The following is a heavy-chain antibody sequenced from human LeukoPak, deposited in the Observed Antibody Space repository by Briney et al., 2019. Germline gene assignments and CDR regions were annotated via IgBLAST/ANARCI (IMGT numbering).Heavy chain of an antibody. V-gene: IGHV4-4*07. J-gene: IGHJ5*02. D-gene: IGHD1-1*01. CDR1: GGSISSYY. CDR2: IYTSGST. CDR3: ARARRWNAAVEGWWFDP. Sequence: PSETLSLTCTVSGGSISSYYWSRIRQPAGKGLEWIGRIYTSGSTNYNPSLKSRVTMSVDTSKNQFSLKLSSVTAADTAVYYCARARRWNAAVEGWWFDPWGQGTLVTVSS.